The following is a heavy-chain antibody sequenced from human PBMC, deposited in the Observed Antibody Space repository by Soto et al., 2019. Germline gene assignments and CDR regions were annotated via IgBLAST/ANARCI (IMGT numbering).Heavy chain of an antibody. D-gene: IGHD6-13*01. Sequence: EVQLVESGGGLVKPGGSLRLSCAASGFTFSNAWMNWVRQAPGKGLEWVGRIKSKTDGGTTDYAAPVKGRFTISRDDSKNTLYLQMNSLKTEDTAVYYCTIGLAAAGGPDYWGQGSLVTVSS. CDR3: TIGLAAAGGPDY. V-gene: IGHV3-15*07. CDR1: GFTFSNAW. CDR2: IKSKTDGGTT. J-gene: IGHJ4*02.